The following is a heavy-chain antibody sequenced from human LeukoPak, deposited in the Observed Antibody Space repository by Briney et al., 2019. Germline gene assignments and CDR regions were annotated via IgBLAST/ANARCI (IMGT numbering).Heavy chain of an antibody. Sequence: GGSLRLSCAASGFTFSAYDMAWVRQAPGKGLEWVSSTRVSGGDTYYADSVKGRFTISRDNSKNTLYLQMNSPRAEDTAVYYCAKAQVGRWLQFDYWGQGTLVTVSS. V-gene: IGHV3-23*01. D-gene: IGHD5-24*01. CDR2: TRVSGGDT. J-gene: IGHJ4*02. CDR3: AKAQVGRWLQFDY. CDR1: GFTFSAYD.